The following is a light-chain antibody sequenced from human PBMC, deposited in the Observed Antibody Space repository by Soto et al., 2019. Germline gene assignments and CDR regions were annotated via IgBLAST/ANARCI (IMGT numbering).Light chain of an antibody. V-gene: IGKV3-20*01. CDR1: QSVSNNY. J-gene: IGKJ2*01. CDR2: GAS. CDR3: QQYGSTRYT. Sequence: EVVMTQSPGTLSLSPGERATLSCRASQSVSNNYLAWYQQRPGHAPRLLIYGASKRATGIPDKFSGSGSGTDFTLSVNRLEPEDVAVYYCQQYGSTRYTFGQGTKLEIE.